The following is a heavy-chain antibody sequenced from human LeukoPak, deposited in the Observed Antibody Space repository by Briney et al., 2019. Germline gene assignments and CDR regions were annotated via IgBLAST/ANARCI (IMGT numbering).Heavy chain of an antibody. D-gene: IGHD5-18*01. CDR2: IYYSGRT. CDR3: ARVGDTVYYFDY. J-gene: IGHJ4*02. CDR1: GGSISSGDYY. Sequence: SETLSLTCTVSGGSISSGDYYWSWIRQPPGKGLEWIGYIYYSGRTYYNPSLKSRVTISVDTSKNQFSLKLSSVTAADTAVYYCARVGDTVYYFDYWGQGTLVTVSS. V-gene: IGHV4-30-4*01.